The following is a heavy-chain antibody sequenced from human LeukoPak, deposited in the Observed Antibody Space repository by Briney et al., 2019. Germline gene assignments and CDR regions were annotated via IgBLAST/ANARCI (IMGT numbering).Heavy chain of an antibody. V-gene: IGHV4-31*03. D-gene: IGHD3-10*01. CDR3: ARDKPYGSGSYIDY. CDR1: GGSISSGAYY. Sequence: SETLSLTCTVYGGSISSGAYYWSWIRQHPGKGLEWIGYIYYSGSTYHNPSLKSRVTISVDTSKNQFSLKLSSVTAADTAVYYCARDKPYGSGSYIDYWGQGTLVTVSS. CDR2: IYYSGST. J-gene: IGHJ4*02.